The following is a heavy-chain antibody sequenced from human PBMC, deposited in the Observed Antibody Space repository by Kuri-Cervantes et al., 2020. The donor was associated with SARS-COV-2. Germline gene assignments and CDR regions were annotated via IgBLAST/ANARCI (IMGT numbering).Heavy chain of an antibody. CDR3: ARGARITIFGVVIRGRENPCFDP. D-gene: IGHD3-3*01. J-gene: IGHJ5*02. CDR2: INPNSGGT. CDR1: GYTFTGYY. Sequence: ASVKVSCKASGYTFTGYYMHWVRQAPGQGLVWMGWINPNSGGTNYAQKFQGWVTMTRDTSISTAYMEVSRLTSDDTAVYYCARGARITIFGVVIRGRENPCFDPWGQGTLVTVSS. V-gene: IGHV1-2*04.